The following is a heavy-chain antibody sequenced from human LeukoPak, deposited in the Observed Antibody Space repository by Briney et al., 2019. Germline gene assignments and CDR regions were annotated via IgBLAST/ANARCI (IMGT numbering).Heavy chain of an antibody. D-gene: IGHD4-17*01. CDR3: ARDVLGGDYVIYYGMDV. J-gene: IGHJ6*02. CDR2: IYHSGSP. Sequence: SETLSLTCAVSGGSISSNNWWGWVRQPPGKGLEWIGEIYHSGSPNYNPSLKSRVTISVDTSKNQFSLKLSSVTAADTAVYYCARDVLGGDYVIYYGMDVWGQGTTVTVSS. CDR1: GGSISSNNW. V-gene: IGHV4-4*02.